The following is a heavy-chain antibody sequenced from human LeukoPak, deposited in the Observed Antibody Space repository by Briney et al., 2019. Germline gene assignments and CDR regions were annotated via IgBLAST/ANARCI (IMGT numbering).Heavy chain of an antibody. CDR3: ARDPYSGAYGDSYYYYMDL. CDR2: ITDSSSSM. Sequence: GGSLRLSCAASGFTFSSYTMNWVRQAPGKGLEWVSSITDSSSSMYYADSVKGRFTISRDNAKNSLYLQMNSLRAEDTAVYYCARDPYSGAYGDSYYYYMDLWGQGTTVTISS. J-gene: IGHJ6*03. D-gene: IGHD1-26*01. V-gene: IGHV3-21*01. CDR1: GFTFSSYT.